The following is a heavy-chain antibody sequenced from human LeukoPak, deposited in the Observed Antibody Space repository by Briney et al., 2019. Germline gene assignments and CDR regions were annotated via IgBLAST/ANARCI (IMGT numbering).Heavy chain of an antibody. CDR1: GFTVSSNY. D-gene: IGHD6-13*01. CDR2: IYSGGTT. Sequence: PGGSLRLSYAASGFTVSSNYLSWVRQAPGKGLEWVSVIYSGGTTNYAASVKGRFTISRDNSKNTLYLQMNSLRAEDTAIYYCARHHYSNNWYFAFDIWGQGTMVTVSS. CDR3: ARHHYSNNWYFAFDI. V-gene: IGHV3-66*04. J-gene: IGHJ3*02.